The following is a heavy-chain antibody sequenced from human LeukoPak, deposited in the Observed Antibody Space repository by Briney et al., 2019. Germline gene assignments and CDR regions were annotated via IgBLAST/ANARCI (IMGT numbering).Heavy chain of an antibody. CDR1: GFTFSSYG. Sequence: GGTLRLSCAASGFTFSSYGMSWVRQAPGKGLEWVSGINWNGGSTGYADSVKGRFTISRDNAKNSLYLQMNSLRAEDTALYYCARVRFYDSSGYYDYWGQGTLVTVSS. CDR3: ARVRFYDSSGYYDY. D-gene: IGHD3-22*01. J-gene: IGHJ4*02. V-gene: IGHV3-20*04. CDR2: INWNGGST.